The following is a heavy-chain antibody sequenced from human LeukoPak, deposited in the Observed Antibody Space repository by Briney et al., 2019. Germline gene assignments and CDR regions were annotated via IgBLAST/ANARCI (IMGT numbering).Heavy chain of an antibody. CDR1: GFTFDDYA. J-gene: IGHJ4*02. CDR3: ARGENTYIDY. CDR2: ISSEGSST. V-gene: IGHV3-74*01. D-gene: IGHD3-16*01. Sequence: GGSLRLSCAASGFTFDDYAMHWVRQAPGKGLEWVSGISSEGSSTTYADSVKGRFTISRDNAKDTLYLQMNSLRAEDTAVYYCARGENTYIDYWGQGTLVTVSS.